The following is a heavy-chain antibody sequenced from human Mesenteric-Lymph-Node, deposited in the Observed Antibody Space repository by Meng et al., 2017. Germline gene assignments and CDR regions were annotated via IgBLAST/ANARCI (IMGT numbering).Heavy chain of an antibody. CDR3: ARDFVAIAVALDY. Sequence: GESLKISCAASGFTFSTHNMIWVRQAPGKGLEWVSSISSSGSYIYYADSVKGRFTISRDNAKNSLYLQMNSLRAEDTAVYYCARDFVAIAVALDYWGQGTLVTVSS. J-gene: IGHJ4*02. D-gene: IGHD6-19*01. CDR2: ISSSGSYI. CDR1: GFTFSTHN. V-gene: IGHV3-21*01.